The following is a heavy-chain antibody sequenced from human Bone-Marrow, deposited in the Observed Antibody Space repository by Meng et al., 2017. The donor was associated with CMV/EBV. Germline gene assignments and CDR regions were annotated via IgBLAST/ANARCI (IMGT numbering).Heavy chain of an antibody. J-gene: IGHJ4*02. CDR3: ARAGGIVGATQY. Sequence: GESLKISCAASGFTFSSYGMHWVRQAPGKGLEWVAVIWYDGSNKYYADSVKGRFTISRDNSKNTLYLQMNSLRAEDTAVYYCARAGGIVGATQYWGQGTLVTVSS. CDR2: IWYDGSNK. D-gene: IGHD1-26*01. V-gene: IGHV3-33*01. CDR1: GFTFSSYG.